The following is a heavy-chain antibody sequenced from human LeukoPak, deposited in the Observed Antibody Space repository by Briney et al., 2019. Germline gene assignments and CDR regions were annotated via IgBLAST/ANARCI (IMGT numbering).Heavy chain of an antibody. D-gene: IGHD6-25*01. Sequence: PSETLSLTCTVSGGSISSYYWSWIRQPPGKGLEWIGYIYYSGSTNYNPSLKSRVTISVDTSKNQFSLKLSSVTAADTAMYYCASSGDSSAPNWGQGTLVTVSS. CDR1: GGSISSYY. CDR2: IYYSGST. V-gene: IGHV4-59*01. J-gene: IGHJ4*02. CDR3: ASSGDSSAPN.